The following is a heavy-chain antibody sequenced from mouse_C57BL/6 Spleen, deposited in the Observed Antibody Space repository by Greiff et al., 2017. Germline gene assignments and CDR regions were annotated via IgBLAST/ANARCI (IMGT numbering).Heavy chain of an antibody. V-gene: IGHV1-63*01. CDR1: GYTFTNYW. Sequence: QVQLQQSGAELVRPGTSVKMSCKASGYTFTNYWIGWAKQRPGHGLEWIGDIYPGGGYTNYNEKFKGKATLTADKSSSTAYMQFSSLTSEDSAIYYCGRVEGGNLYAMDYWGQGTSVTVSS. CDR2: IYPGGGYT. J-gene: IGHJ4*01. D-gene: IGHD2-1*01. CDR3: GRVEGGNLYAMDY.